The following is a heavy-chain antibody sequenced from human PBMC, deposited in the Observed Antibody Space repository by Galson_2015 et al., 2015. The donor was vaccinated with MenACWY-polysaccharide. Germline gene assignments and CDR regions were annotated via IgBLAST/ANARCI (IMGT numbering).Heavy chain of an antibody. J-gene: IGHJ3*02. CDR2: IQYDGSKI. Sequence: SLRLSCAASGSRFSHSGMHWVRQALGKGLEWVAVIQYDGSKIVYADSVKGRFTISRDNSKNTLFLEMNSLGAEDTAVYYCAREGSRIVFHAFDTWGQGTMVTVSS. CDR1: GSRFSHSG. D-gene: IGHD6-13*01. V-gene: IGHV3-33*01. CDR3: AREGSRIVFHAFDT.